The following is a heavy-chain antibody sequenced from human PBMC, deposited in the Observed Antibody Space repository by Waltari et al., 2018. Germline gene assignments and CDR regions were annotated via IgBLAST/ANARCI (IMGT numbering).Heavy chain of an antibody. CDR3: ARHELGISQFYYNMYV. V-gene: IGHV1-69*12. CDR1: GGSFGGAG. J-gene: IGHJ6*02. D-gene: IGHD3-16*01. Sequence: HVQLVQSGAEVKKPGSSVKVSCTASGGSFGGAGISWVRQAPGQGLEWMGVIIPMFGIPEYSQKFQDRLTITADESTNTAYMELNSLSSEDTAIYYCARHELGISQFYYNMYVWGQGTTVTISS. CDR2: IIPMFGIP.